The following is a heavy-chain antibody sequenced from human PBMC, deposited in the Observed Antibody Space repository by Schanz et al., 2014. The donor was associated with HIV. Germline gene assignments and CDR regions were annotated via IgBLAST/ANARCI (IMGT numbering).Heavy chain of an antibody. CDR2: ISYDGSNK. V-gene: IGHV3-30*18. J-gene: IGHJ5*02. Sequence: QVQLVESGGGVVQPGRSLRLSCAASGFTFSTCGMHWVRQAPGKGLEWVAVISYDGSNKYYADSVKGRFTISRDNSRNTLYLQMISLRVEDTAVYYCAKDAYSSNYINWVDPWGQGTLVTVSS. CDR3: AKDAYSSNYINWVDP. D-gene: IGHD6-13*01. CDR1: GFTFSTCG.